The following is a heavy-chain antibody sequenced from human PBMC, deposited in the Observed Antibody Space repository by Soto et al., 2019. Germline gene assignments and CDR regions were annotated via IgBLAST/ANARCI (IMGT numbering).Heavy chain of an antibody. CDR1: GYTFTSYA. D-gene: IGHD2-15*01. CDR2: INAGNGNT. J-gene: IGHJ4*02. CDR3: ARGPGGPDGPGYY. V-gene: IGHV1-3*01. Sequence: QVQLVQSGAEVKKPGASVKVSCKASGYTFTSYAMHWVRQAPGQRLEWMGWINAGNGNTKYSQKFQGRVTITRDTSASKAYMELSSLRSEGTDVYYCARGPGGPDGPGYYWGQGTLVTVSS.